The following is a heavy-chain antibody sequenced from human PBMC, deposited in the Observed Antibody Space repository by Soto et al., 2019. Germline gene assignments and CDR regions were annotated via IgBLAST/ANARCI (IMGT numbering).Heavy chain of an antibody. J-gene: IGHJ6*03. CDR3: ARDRGVAPPVAGNTHYYYYMDV. V-gene: IGHV1-18*01. CDR1: GYSFTNYG. Sequence: QDPLVQSGAEVKKPGASVTVSCKASGYSFTNYGITWVRQAPGQGLEWLGWISAFNGNTHYAQKVQGRVTMTTDASTSTAYMELRSLRSDDTAVYYCARDRGVAPPVAGNTHYYYYMDVWGKGTTVTVSS. CDR2: ISAFNGNT. D-gene: IGHD6-19*01.